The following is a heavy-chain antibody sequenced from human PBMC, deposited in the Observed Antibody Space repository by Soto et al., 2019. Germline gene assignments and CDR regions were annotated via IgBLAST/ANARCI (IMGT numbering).Heavy chain of an antibody. D-gene: IGHD4-17*01. J-gene: IGHJ6*03. CDR3: AIDIRHYMDV. Sequence: GGALTLSRGASGFSFCNYCTCLVRQAPGKGLEWVSGISGSGGSTYYADSVKGRFTISRDNSMHTLYLQMHSLRAEDTAVYYCAIDIRHYMDVWGKGTTVTVSS. CDR2: ISGSGGST. CDR1: GFSFCNYC. V-gene: IGHV3-23*01.